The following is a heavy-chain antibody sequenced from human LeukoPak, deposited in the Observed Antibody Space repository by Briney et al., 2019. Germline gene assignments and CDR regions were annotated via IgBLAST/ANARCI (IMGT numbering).Heavy chain of an antibody. Sequence: GGSLRLSCAASGFTFSSYEMNWVRQAPGKGLEWVSYISSSGSTIYYADSVKGRFTISRDNSKNTLYLQMNSLRAEDTAVYYCAKETRQQLVRGYFDYWGQGTLVTVSS. CDR2: ISSSGSTI. D-gene: IGHD6-13*01. CDR3: AKETRQQLVRGYFDY. V-gene: IGHV3-48*03. CDR1: GFTFSSYE. J-gene: IGHJ4*02.